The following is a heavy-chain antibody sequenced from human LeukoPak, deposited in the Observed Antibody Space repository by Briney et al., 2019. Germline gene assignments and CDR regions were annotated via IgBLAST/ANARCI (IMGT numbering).Heavy chain of an antibody. J-gene: IGHJ4*02. CDR3: ARRHYYDSSGYY. CDR2: IYYSGST. D-gene: IGHD3-22*01. Sequence: PSETLSLTCSVSGGSINSDSYSGGWIRQPPGKGLELIGTIYYSGSTYYNPSLKSRVTISADTSKNQFSLKLSSVTAADTAVYYCARRHYYDSSGYYWGQGTLVTVSS. CDR1: GGSINSDSYS. V-gene: IGHV4-39*01.